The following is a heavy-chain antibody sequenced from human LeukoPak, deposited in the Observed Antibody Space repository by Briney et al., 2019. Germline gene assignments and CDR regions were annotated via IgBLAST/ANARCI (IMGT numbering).Heavy chain of an antibody. J-gene: IGHJ4*02. CDR3: GRDFRDSLDY. Sequence: ASVKVSCKASGYTFTSYYLHWVRQAPGQGLEWMGWINPDSGGTNFAQKFQGRVTMTRDTSISTAYMELSRLRSDDTAVYYCGRDFRDSLDYWGQGTLVTVSS. V-gene: IGHV1-2*02. CDR2: INPDSGGT. CDR1: GYTFTSYY.